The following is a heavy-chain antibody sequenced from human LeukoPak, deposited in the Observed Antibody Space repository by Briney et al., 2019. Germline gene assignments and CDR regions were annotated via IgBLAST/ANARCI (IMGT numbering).Heavy chain of an antibody. CDR1: GFTFDDYA. V-gene: IGHV3-9*01. Sequence: GGSLRLSCAASGFTFDDYAMHWVRQAPGKGLEWDSGISWSSGSIAYADSVKGRFSISRDKAKNSLYLQMNSLRAEDTALYYCAKDKQGGDYYDSSGPFDYWGQGTLVTVSS. CDR2: ISWSSGSI. D-gene: IGHD3-22*01. J-gene: IGHJ4*02. CDR3: AKDKQGGDYYDSSGPFDY.